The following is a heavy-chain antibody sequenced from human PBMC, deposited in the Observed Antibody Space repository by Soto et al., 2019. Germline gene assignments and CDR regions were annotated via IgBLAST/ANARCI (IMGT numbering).Heavy chain of an antibody. V-gene: IGHV3-23*01. Sequence: GGSLRLSCAASGFTFSSYAMSWVRQAPGKGLEWVSAISGSGGSTYYADSVKGRFTISRDNSKNTLYLQMNSLRAEDTAVYYCAKVIVPKKETAAGIFDYWGQGTLVTVSS. CDR3: AKVIVPKKETAAGIFDY. CDR1: GFTFSSYA. CDR2: ISGSGGST. J-gene: IGHJ4*02. D-gene: IGHD6-13*01.